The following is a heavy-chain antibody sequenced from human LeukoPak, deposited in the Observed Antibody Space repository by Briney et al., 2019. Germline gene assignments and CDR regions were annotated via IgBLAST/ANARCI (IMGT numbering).Heavy chain of an antibody. Sequence: SGGSLRLSRAASGFILSDYNMNWVRKAPGKGLQWLSFIAISATYITYADSVKGRFTISRDNAKNSLYLQMNSLRAEDTAVYYCARDLSATARAYDYWGQGTLVTVSS. CDR3: ARDLSATARAYDY. D-gene: IGHD1-26*01. J-gene: IGHJ4*02. CDR1: GFILSDYN. CDR2: IAISATYI. V-gene: IGHV3-21*01.